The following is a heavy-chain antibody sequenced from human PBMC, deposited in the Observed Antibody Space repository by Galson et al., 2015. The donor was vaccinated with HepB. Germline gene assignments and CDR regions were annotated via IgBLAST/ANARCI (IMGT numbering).Heavy chain of an antibody. CDR3: TTGAPDRVNYFDY. J-gene: IGHJ4*02. V-gene: IGHV3-15*01. CDR2: IKSKTDGGTT. Sequence: SLRLSCAASGFTFSNAWMNWVRQTPGKGLEWVGRIKSKTDGGTTDYAAPVKGRFTISRDDSKNTLYMQMNSLKTEDIAVYYCTTGAPDRVNYFDYWGQGTLVTVSS. CDR1: GFTFSNAW. D-gene: IGHD5/OR15-5a*01.